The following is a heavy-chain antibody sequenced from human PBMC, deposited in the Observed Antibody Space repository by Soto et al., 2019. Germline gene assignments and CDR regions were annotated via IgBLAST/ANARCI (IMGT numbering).Heavy chain of an antibody. D-gene: IGHD6-13*01. CDR2: IFYSGST. J-gene: IGHJ5*02. CDR1: GGSVSSYY. V-gene: IGHV4-59*02. CDR3: ARSSSWVSNWFDP. Sequence: PSETLSLTCTVSGGSVSSYYLSWIRQPPGKGLEWIGYIFYSGSTNYNPSLKSRVTISVDTSKNQFTLRLSSVTAADTAVYYCARSSSWVSNWFDPWGQGTLVTVYS.